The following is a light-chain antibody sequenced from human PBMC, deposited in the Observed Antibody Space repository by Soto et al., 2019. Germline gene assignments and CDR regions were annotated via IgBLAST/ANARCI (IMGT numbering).Light chain of an antibody. V-gene: IGKV1-9*01. Sequence: DIQMTHSPSSLSASLVERVTITCQASQDISNYLAWYQQKPGKAPKLLIYGASTLQSGVPSRFSGSGSGTEFTLTISSLQPEDFATYYCQRINSFPVTFGGGTKVDIK. CDR2: GAS. J-gene: IGKJ4*01. CDR1: QDISNY. CDR3: QRINSFPVT.